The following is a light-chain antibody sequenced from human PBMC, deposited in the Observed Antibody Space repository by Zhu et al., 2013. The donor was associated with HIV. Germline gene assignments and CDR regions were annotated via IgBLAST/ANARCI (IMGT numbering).Light chain of an antibody. CDR2: EVN. CDR1: SSDIGGYNY. J-gene: IGLJ3*02. CDR3: TSYAGSDNLWV. Sequence: QSALTQPPSASGSPGQSVTLSCTGTSSDIGGYNYVSWYQQHPGKAPKLMIYEVNKRPSGVPDRFSGSKSGNTASLTVSGLQVEDEGDYYCTSYAGSDNLWVFGGGTKLTVL. V-gene: IGLV2-8*01.